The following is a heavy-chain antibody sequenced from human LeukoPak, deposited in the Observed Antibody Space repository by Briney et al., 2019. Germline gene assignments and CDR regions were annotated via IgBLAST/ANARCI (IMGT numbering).Heavy chain of an antibody. CDR3: ARKGRVYFDY. CDR1: GGSFSGYY. Sequence: SETLSLTCAVYGGSFSGYYWSWIRQPPGKGLEWIGKINHSGSTNYNPSLKSRVTISVDTSKNQFSLKLSSVTAADTAVYYCARKGRVYFDYWGQGTLVTVSS. V-gene: IGHV4-34*01. CDR2: INHSGST. J-gene: IGHJ4*02.